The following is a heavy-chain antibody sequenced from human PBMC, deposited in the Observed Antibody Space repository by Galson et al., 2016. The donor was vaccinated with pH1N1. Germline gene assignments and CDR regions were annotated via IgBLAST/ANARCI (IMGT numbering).Heavy chain of an antibody. CDR2: IDRTGIEK. CDR1: GFTFSSHW. D-gene: IGHD3-16*01. CDR3: EGGRAADY. V-gene: IGHV3-7*01. J-gene: IGHJ4*02. Sequence: LRLSCAASGFTFSSHWMTWVRQAPGKGLEWVANIDRTGIEKYYGDSVKGRFTTSRDNSKNSLYLQINSLRAEDTAVYYCEGGRAADYWGQGTLVTVSS.